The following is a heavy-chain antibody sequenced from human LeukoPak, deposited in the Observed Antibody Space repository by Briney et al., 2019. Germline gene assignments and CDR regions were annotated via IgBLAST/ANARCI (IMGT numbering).Heavy chain of an antibody. CDR3: AKLVAVTGSDDY. J-gene: IGHJ4*02. Sequence: HTGGSLRLSCTASGFTFNNCAMSWVRQVPGKGLEWVSAISSSDGSTFYADSVKGRFTISRDNSKNTLFLQMNSLGVDGTAVYYCAKLVAVTGSDDYWGRGTLVTVSS. CDR1: GFTFNNCA. CDR2: ISSSDGST. D-gene: IGHD6-19*01. V-gene: IGHV3-23*01.